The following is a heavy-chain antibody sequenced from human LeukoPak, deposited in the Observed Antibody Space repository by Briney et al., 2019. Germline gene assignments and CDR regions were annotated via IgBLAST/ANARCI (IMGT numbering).Heavy chain of an antibody. Sequence: PGGSLRLSCAASGFTVSSNYMSWVRQAPGKGLEWVSSISGSSVYIYYADSVKGRFTISRDNAKNSLYLQMNSLRAEDTAVYYCARPDYYDSSACDYWGQGTLVTVSS. CDR2: ISGSSVYI. CDR3: ARPDYYDSSACDY. J-gene: IGHJ4*02. V-gene: IGHV3-21*01. D-gene: IGHD3-22*01. CDR1: GFTVSSNY.